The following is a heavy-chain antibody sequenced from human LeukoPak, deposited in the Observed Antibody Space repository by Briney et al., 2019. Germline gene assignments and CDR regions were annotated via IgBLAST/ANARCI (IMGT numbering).Heavy chain of an antibody. Sequence: SETLSLTCTVSGDSISSYYLNWIRQPPGKGLEWIGYIYYSGYTNYNPSLKSRVTVSVDTSKNHFSLRLSSVTAADTAVYYCARGANYYDSSGYYSYYLDYWGQGTLVTVSS. CDR3: ARGANYYDSSGYYSYYLDY. D-gene: IGHD3-22*01. V-gene: IGHV4-59*01. CDR1: GDSISSYY. J-gene: IGHJ4*02. CDR2: IYYSGYT.